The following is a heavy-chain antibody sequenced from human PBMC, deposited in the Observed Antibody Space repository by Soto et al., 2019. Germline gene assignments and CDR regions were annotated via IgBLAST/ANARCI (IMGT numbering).Heavy chain of an antibody. D-gene: IGHD2-2*01. J-gene: IGHJ6*03. V-gene: IGHV4-59*08. Sequence: ASETLSLTCTVSGGSISSYYWSWIRQPPGKGLEWIGYIYYSGSTNYNPSLKSRVTISVDTSKNQFSLKLSSVTAADTAVYYCARHVVDPYCSSTSCYYYYMDVWGKGTTVTVSS. CDR2: IYYSGST. CDR3: ARHVVDPYCSSTSCYYYYMDV. CDR1: GGSISSYY.